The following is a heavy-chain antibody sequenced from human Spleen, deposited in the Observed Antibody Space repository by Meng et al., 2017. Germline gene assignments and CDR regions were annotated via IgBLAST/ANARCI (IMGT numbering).Heavy chain of an antibody. J-gene: IGHJ4*02. CDR1: GGVFSDYY. D-gene: IGHD4-11*01. Sequence: HGPLHRWCGRLLRPTGTLPHARALSGGVFSDYYWSWIRQPPRKGLEWIGEINHSGSTNYNPSLESRATISVDTSQNNLSLKLSSVTAADSAVYYCARGPTTMAHDFDYWGQGTLVTVSS. CDR2: INHSGST. CDR3: ARGPTTMAHDFDY. V-gene: IGHV4-34*01.